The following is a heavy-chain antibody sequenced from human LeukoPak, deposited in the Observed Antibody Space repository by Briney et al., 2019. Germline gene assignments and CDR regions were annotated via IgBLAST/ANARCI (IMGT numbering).Heavy chain of an antibody. CDR2: INWNGGST. Sequence: GGSLRLSCAASGFTFDDYGMSWVRQAPGKGLEWVSGINWNGGSTGYADSVKGRFTISRDNAKNSLYLQMNSLRAEDTALYYCARILRTVVSGINYYMDVWGKGTTVTVSS. V-gene: IGHV3-20*04. D-gene: IGHD5/OR15-5a*01. J-gene: IGHJ6*03. CDR3: ARILRTVVSGINYYMDV. CDR1: GFTFDDYG.